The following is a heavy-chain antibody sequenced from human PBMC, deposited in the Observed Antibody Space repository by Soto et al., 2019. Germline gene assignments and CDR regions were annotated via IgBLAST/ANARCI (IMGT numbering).Heavy chain of an antibody. CDR3: ARESRSSHYYYGMDV. Sequence: ASVKVSCKASGYTFTSYAMHWVRQAPGQRLEWMGWINAGNGNTKYSQKFQGRVTITRDTSASTAYMELSSLRSEDTAAYYCARESRSSHYYYGMDVWGQGTTVTVSS. CDR2: INAGNGNT. J-gene: IGHJ6*02. CDR1: GYTFTSYA. V-gene: IGHV1-3*01. D-gene: IGHD6-6*01.